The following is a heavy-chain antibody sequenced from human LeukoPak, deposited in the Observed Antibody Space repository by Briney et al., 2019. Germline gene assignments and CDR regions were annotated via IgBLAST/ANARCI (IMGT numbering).Heavy chain of an antibody. Sequence: GGSLRLSCAASGFTFSGYSINWVRQAPGKGLECVSYISSSGATIYHADSVKGRFTISRDNTKNSLYLQMNSLRDEDTAVYYCARKGDNSGNSVSYYCYGVDVWGQGTTVTVSS. D-gene: IGHD4-23*01. J-gene: IGHJ6*02. CDR1: GFTFSGYS. CDR2: ISSSGATI. CDR3: ARKGDNSGNSVSYYCYGVDV. V-gene: IGHV3-48*02.